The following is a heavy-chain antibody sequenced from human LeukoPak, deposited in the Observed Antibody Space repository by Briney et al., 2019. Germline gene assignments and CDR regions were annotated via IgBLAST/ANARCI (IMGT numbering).Heavy chain of an antibody. Sequence: GGSLRLSCAASGFTFSSYAMSWVRQAPGKGLEWVSAISGSGGSTYYADSVKGRFTISRDNSKNTLYLQMNSLRAEDTAVYYCFSSHSSGWTYDYWGQGTLVTVSS. J-gene: IGHJ4*02. CDR1: GFTFSSYA. CDR3: FSSHSSGWTYDY. V-gene: IGHV3-23*01. D-gene: IGHD6-19*01. CDR2: ISGSGGST.